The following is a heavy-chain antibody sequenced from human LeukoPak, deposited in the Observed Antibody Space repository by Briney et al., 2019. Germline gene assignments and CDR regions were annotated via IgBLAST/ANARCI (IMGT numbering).Heavy chain of an antibody. Sequence: PGGSLRLSCAASGFTFSSYAMSWVRQAPGKGLEWVSAISGSGGSTYYADSVKGRFIISRDHSHNTLYLQMHSLTAEDTAVYYCANGPGPYCSSPSCYGQYYFDYWAQGTLVTVSS. J-gene: IGHJ4*02. CDR2: ISGSGGST. V-gene: IGHV3-23*01. CDR1: GFTFSSYA. CDR3: ANGPGPYCSSPSCYGQYYFDY. D-gene: IGHD2-2*01.